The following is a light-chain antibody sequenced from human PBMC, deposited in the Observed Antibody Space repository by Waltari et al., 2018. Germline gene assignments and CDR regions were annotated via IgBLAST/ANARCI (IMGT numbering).Light chain of an antibody. CDR3: QQRSNWPPVYT. CDR1: QSVSSY. Sequence: DIVLTQSPATLSLSPGERATLSCRASQSVSSYLAWSQQKPGQAPRLLIYDASNRATGIPARFSGKGQGTDFTLTISSLEPEDFAVYFCQQRSNWPPVYTFGQGTKSDIK. V-gene: IGKV3D-11*02. J-gene: IGKJ2*01. CDR2: DAS.